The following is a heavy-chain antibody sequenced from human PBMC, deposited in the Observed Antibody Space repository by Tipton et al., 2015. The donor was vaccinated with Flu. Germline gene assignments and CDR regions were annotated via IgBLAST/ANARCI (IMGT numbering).Heavy chain of an antibody. Sequence: QLVQSGAEVKKPGESLTNSCKTSGYTFTNYWIGWVRQLPGKGLEGMGIIYGGDTDTRYSPSLQGQVTISVDKSITTAYLKWSSLRASDTGIYYCARTTIEGLTGVWYFDLWGRGTLVSVSS. CDR1: GYTFTNYW. J-gene: IGHJ2*01. D-gene: IGHD1-1*01. CDR2: IYGGDTDT. V-gene: IGHV5-51*01. CDR3: ARTTIEGLTGVWYFDL.